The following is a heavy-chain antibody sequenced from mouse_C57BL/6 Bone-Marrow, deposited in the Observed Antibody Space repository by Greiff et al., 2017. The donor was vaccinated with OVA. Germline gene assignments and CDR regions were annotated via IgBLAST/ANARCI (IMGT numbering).Heavy chain of an antibody. CDR1: GYTFTSYW. V-gene: IGHV1-64*01. CDR3: ARSITTVVAGYFDV. CDR2: IHPNSGST. J-gene: IGHJ1*03. Sequence: QVQLQQPGAELVKPGASVKLSCKASGYTFTSYWMHWVKQRPGQGLEWIGMIHPNSGSTNYNEKFKSKATLTVDKSSSTAYMQLSSLTSEDSAVYYGARSITTVVAGYFDVWGTGTTVTVSS. D-gene: IGHD1-1*01.